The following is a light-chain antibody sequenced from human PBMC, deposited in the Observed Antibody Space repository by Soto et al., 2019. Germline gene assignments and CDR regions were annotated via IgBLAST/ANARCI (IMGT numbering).Light chain of an antibody. J-gene: IGLJ3*02. Sequence: QSVLTQPPSVSGAPGQRVSISCTGSTSNIGAGYDVHWYQQLPGAAPKLLIYENNNRPSGVPDRFSGSNSGTSASLAISGVQAEDEADYYCQSYDTSLGVGVFGGGTKLTVL. CDR3: QSYDTSLGVGV. V-gene: IGLV1-40*01. CDR1: TSNIGAGYD. CDR2: ENN.